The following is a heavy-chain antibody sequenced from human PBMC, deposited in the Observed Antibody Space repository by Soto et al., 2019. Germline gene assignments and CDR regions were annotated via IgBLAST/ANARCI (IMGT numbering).Heavy chain of an antibody. CDR2: ISAYNGNT. Sequence: ASVNVSCKASGYTFTSYGISWVRQAPGQGLEWMGWISAYNGNTNYAQKLQGRVTMTTDTSTSTAYMELRSLRSDDTAVYYCASFVGATRGHYFDYWGQGTLVTVSS. CDR3: ASFVGATRGHYFDY. D-gene: IGHD1-26*01. CDR1: GYTFTSYG. V-gene: IGHV1-18*01. J-gene: IGHJ4*02.